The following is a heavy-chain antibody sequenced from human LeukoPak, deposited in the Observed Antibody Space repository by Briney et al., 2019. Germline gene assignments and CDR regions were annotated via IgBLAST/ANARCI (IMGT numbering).Heavy chain of an antibody. CDR2: IRSKAHGGTT. J-gene: IGHJ4*02. CDR3: TRAGRYCSGGSCYSFY. Sequence: GGSLRLSCTASGFTFGDYAMSWFRQAPGEGLEWVGFIRSKAHGGTTEYAASVKGRFTISRDDSRSIAYLQMASLKTEDIAVYYCTRAGRYCSGGSCYSFYWGQGPLVTVSS. D-gene: IGHD2-15*01. CDR1: GFTFGDYA. V-gene: IGHV3-49*03.